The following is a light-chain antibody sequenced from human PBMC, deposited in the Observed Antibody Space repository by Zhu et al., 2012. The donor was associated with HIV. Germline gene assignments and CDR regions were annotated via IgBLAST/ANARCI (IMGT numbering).Light chain of an antibody. CDR1: QSIGTN. CDR2: GAF. V-gene: IGKV3-15*01. CDR3: QQYDHWPPLT. Sequence: DIVLTQSPVTLSLSPGERATLSCRASQSIGTNLAWYQQKGGQAPRLLIHGAFTRATGVPARFSGSGSGTEFTLTISSLQSEDFAVYYCQQYDHWPPLTFGGGTKVEIK. J-gene: IGKJ4*01.